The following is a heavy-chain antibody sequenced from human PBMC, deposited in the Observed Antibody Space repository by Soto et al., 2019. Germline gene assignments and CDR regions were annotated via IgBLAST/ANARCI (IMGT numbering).Heavy chain of an antibody. CDR2: INTDGSTT. V-gene: IGHV3-74*01. J-gene: IGHJ4*02. D-gene: IGHD3-16*01. CDR1: GFTFSSYW. Sequence: EVQLVESGGGLLQPGGSLRLSCAASGFTFSSYWMHWVRQAPGKGLVWVSRINTDGSTTTYADSVKGRFTISRDNAKNTLYLKMSSLRVEDTAVYYCARDLGGRDDYWGQGTLVTVSS. CDR3: ARDLGGRDDY.